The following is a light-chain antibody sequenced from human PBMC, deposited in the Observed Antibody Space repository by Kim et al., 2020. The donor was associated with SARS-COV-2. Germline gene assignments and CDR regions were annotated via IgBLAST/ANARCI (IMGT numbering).Light chain of an antibody. Sequence: AIQMTQSPSSLSASVGDRITITCRASQGISNDLGWYQQKPAKAPKLLIYGAHSLQSGVPSRFSGSGSGTDFTLTISSLQPEDFATYYCLQDYSYPFTLGQGTKLEI. CDR1: QGISND. V-gene: IGKV1-6*02. J-gene: IGKJ2*01. CDR2: GAH. CDR3: LQDYSYPFT.